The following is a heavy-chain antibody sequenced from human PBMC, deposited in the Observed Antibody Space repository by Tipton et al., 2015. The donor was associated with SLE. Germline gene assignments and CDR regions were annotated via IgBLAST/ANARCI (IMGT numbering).Heavy chain of an antibody. V-gene: IGHV4-61*09. Sequence: TLSLTCTVSGGSISSGSYYWSWIRQPAGKGLEGIGHIYTSGSTYYNPSLKSRVTISVDTSKNQFSLKLSSVTAADTAVYYCARQDIVVVVAATRGAFDIWGQGTMVTVSS. CDR1: GGSISSGSYY. D-gene: IGHD2-15*01. CDR3: ARQDIVVVVAATRGAFDI. J-gene: IGHJ3*02. CDR2: IYTSGST.